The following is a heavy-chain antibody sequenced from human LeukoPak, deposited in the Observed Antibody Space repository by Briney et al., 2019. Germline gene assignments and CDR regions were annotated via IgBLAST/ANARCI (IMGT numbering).Heavy chain of an antibody. J-gene: IGHJ4*02. D-gene: IGHD2-21*02. CDR2: ISGSGDKT. CDR1: GFTFSSDA. Sequence: GGSLRLSCAASGFTFSSDAMNWVRQRPGKGLEWVSVISGSGDKTYYADSVKGRFTTFRDNSKNTLYLQMNSLRAEDTAVYFCAKDRSLNGGDSNGYFDYWGQGTLVTVSS. V-gene: IGHV3-23*01. CDR3: AKDRSLNGGDSNGYFDY.